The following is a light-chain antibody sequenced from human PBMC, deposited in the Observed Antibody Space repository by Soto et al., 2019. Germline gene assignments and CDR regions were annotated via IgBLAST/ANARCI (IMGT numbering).Light chain of an antibody. V-gene: IGLV1-40*01. Sequence: QSVLTQPPSVSGAPGQRVTISCTGSSSNIGAGYDVHWYQQLPGTAPKLLIYGNSNRPSGVPDRFSGSKSGTSASLAITGLQAEDEADYYCQSYDSSGVGVFGTGTKLTVL. J-gene: IGLJ1*01. CDR2: GNS. CDR1: SSNIGAGYD. CDR3: QSYDSSGVGV.